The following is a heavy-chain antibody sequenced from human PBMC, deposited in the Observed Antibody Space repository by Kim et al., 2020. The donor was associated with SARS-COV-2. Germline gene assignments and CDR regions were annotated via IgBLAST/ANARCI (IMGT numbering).Heavy chain of an antibody. CDR3: ARDVGIVVVVAATQEGNWFDP. D-gene: IGHD2-15*01. Sequence: GGSLRLSCAASGFTFSDYYMSWIRQAPGKGLEWVSYISSSSSYTNYADSVKGRFTISRDNAKNSLYLQMNSLRAEDTAVYYCARDVGIVVVVAATQEGNWFDPWGQGTLVTVSS. CDR1: GFTFSDYY. J-gene: IGHJ5*02. CDR2: ISSSSSYT. V-gene: IGHV3-11*05.